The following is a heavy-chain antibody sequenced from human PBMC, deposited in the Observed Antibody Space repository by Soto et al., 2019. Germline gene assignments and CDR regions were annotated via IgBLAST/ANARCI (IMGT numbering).Heavy chain of an antibody. CDR3: ARDRNYYDSSGYKYYYYYGMDV. J-gene: IGHJ6*02. Sequence: PGGSLRLSCAASGFTFSSYAMHWVRQAPGKGLEWVAVISYDGSNKYYADSVKGRFTISRDNSKNTLYLQMNSLRAEDTAVYYCARDRNYYDSSGYKYYYYYGMDVWGQGTTVTVSS. V-gene: IGHV3-30-3*01. CDR2: ISYDGSNK. D-gene: IGHD3-22*01. CDR1: GFTFSSYA.